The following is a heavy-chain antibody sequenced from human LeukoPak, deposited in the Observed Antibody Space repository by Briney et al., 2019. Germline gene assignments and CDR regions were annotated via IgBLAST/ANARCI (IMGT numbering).Heavy chain of an antibody. CDR1: GGSISSYY. J-gene: IGHJ4*02. V-gene: IGHV4-59*01. D-gene: IGHD6-13*01. CDR3: ARDSYSSSWQLDY. CDR2: IYYSGST. Sequence: SETLSLTCTVSGGSISSYYWSWIRQPPGKGLEWIGYIYYSGSTNYNPSLKSRVTISVDTSKNQFSLKLSSVTAADTAVYYCARDSYSSSWQLDYWGQGTLVTVSS.